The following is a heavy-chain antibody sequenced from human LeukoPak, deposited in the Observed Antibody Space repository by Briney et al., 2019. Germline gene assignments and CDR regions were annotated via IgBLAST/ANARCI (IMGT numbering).Heavy chain of an antibody. V-gene: IGHV1-3*01. CDR1: GDTFTNYV. Sequence: GASVKMSCKASGDTFTNYVMHWGRQAPGQRLEGRGWSNGGNGNTKYSQKFQGRVTITRDTSASTAYMELSSLRSEDTAVYYCARDPLFCSGGSCIPYYYGLDVWGKGTTVTVSS. CDR3: ARDPLFCSGGSCIPYYYGLDV. CDR2: SNGGNGNT. D-gene: IGHD2-15*01. J-gene: IGHJ6*04.